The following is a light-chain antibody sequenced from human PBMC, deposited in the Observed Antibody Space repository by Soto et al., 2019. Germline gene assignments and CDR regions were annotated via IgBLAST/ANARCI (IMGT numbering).Light chain of an antibody. CDR1: SSDVGGYNY. CDR2: EVS. V-gene: IGLV2-14*01. Sequence: QSVLTQPASVSGSPGQSITISCTGTSSDVGGYNYVSWYQQHPGKAPKLMIYEVSNRPSGVSNRFSDSKSGNTASLTISGLQAEDEADYYCSSYTSSSTPYWVFGGGTKLTVL. CDR3: SSYTSSSTPYWV. J-gene: IGLJ3*02.